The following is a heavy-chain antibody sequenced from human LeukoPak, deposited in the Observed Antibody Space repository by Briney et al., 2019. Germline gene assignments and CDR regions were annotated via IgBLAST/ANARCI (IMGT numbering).Heavy chain of an antibody. CDR2: ISSSSSYI. D-gene: IGHD3-3*01. V-gene: IGHV3-21*01. CDR3: AREVSPYDFWSGYS. J-gene: IGHJ5*02. CDR1: GFTFSSYS. Sequence: GGSLRLSCAASGFTFSSYSMNWVLQAPGKGLEWVSSISSSSSYIYYADSVKGRFTISRDNAKNSLYLQMNSLRAEDTAVYYCAREVSPYDFWSGYSWGQGTLVTVSS.